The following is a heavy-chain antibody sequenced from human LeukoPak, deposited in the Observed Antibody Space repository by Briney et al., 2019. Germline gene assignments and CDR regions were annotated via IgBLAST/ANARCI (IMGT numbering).Heavy chain of an antibody. CDR1: GYSISSGYY. CDR3: ARDLGYSGFDWAP. J-gene: IGHJ5*02. D-gene: IGHD5-12*01. CDR2: IHSSGNT. Sequence: SATLSLTCTVSGYSISSGYYWGWIRQPPGKRLAWVGSIHSSGNTYYNPTLKSRVTISVDTSKNQFSLNLTSVTAADAAVYYCARDLGYSGFDWAPWGQGTLVTVSS. V-gene: IGHV4-38-2*02.